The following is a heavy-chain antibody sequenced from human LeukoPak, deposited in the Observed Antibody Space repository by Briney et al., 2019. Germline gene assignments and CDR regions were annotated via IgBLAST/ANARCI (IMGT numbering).Heavy chain of an antibody. Sequence: ASVKVSCKASGGTFSSYAISWVRQAPGQGLEWMGGIIPIFGTASYAQKFQGRVTITADESTSTAYMELSSLRSEDTAVYYCARGGPARYYDYVWGSYRYYYFDYWGQGTLVTVSS. CDR1: GGTFSSYA. V-gene: IGHV1-69*13. CDR2: IIPIFGTA. D-gene: IGHD3-16*02. J-gene: IGHJ4*02. CDR3: ARGGPARYYDYVWGSYRYYYFDY.